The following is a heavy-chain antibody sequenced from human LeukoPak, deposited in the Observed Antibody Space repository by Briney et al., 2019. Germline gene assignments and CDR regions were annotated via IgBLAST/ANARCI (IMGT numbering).Heavy chain of an antibody. CDR3: ANLGSDKLRYFDWLLLFDY. V-gene: IGHV3-23*01. CDR1: GFTFSSYG. J-gene: IGHJ4*02. D-gene: IGHD3-9*01. CDR2: IIGSGGST. Sequence: GGSLRLSCAASGFTFSSYGMSWVRQAPGKGLEWVSAIIGSGGSTYYADSVKGRFTISRDNSKNTLYLQMNSLRAEDTAVYYCANLGSDKLRYFDWLLLFDYWGQGTLVTVSS.